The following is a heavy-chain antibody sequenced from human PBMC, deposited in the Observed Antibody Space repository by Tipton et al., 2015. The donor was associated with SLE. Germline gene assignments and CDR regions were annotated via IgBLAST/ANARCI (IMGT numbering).Heavy chain of an antibody. Sequence: TLSLTCTVSGGPISSPVYYWGWIRQSPGKRLEWIGSVDYSGSTYFNPSLESRVTFSIDTSKNQFPLKMTSVNAADTALYFCARENWSFSHMDVWGRGTTVIVSS. CDR3: ARENWSFSHMDV. J-gene: IGHJ6*04. V-gene: IGHV4-39*06. CDR2: VDYSGST. D-gene: IGHD1-1*01. CDR1: GGPISSPVYY.